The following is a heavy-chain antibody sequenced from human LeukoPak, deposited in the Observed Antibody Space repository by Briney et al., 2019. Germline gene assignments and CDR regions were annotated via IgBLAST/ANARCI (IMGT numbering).Heavy chain of an antibody. D-gene: IGHD6-13*01. CDR2: INHSGST. CDR1: GRSFSGYY. CDR3: ARVRGYSGFDY. Sequence: SETLSLTCAVYGRSFSGYYWSWIRQPPGKGLEWIGEINHSGSTNYNPSLKSRVTISVDTSKNQFSLKLSSVTAADTAVYYCARVRGYSGFDYWGQGTLVTVSS. J-gene: IGHJ4*02. V-gene: IGHV4-34*01.